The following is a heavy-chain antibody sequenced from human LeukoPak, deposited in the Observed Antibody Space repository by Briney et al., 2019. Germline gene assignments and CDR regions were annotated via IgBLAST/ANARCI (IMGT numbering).Heavy chain of an antibody. D-gene: IGHD3-3*01. Sequence: PSETLSLTCTVPGGSISSSSYYWGWIRQPPGKGLEWIGSIYYSGSTYYNPSPKSRVTISVDTSKNQFSLKLSSVTAADTAVYYCARKVVLRSMEYRLNWFDPWGQGTLVTVSS. CDR1: GGSISSSSYY. CDR3: ARKVVLRSMEYRLNWFDP. J-gene: IGHJ5*02. CDR2: IYYSGST. V-gene: IGHV4-39*07.